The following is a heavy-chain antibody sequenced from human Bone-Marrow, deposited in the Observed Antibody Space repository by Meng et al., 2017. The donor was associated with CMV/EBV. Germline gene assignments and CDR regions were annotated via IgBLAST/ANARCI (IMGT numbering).Heavy chain of an antibody. V-gene: IGHV4-59*12. J-gene: IGHJ4*02. CDR2: IHSSGST. CDR1: GGSMSSYY. CDR3: ARDLSSYGPYSNFDY. Sequence: GSLRLSCTVSGGSMSSYYWSWIRQPPGKGLEWIGYIHSSGSTNYNPSLKSRVTISVDTSKNQFSLKLSSVTAADTAVYYCARDLSSYGPYSNFDYWGQGTLVTVSS. D-gene: IGHD5-18*01.